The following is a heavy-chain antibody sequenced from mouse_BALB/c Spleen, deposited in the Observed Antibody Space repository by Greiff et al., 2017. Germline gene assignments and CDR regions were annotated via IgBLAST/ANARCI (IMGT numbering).Heavy chain of an antibody. CDR3: AKIYYYGSSYEDWYFDV. V-gene: IGHV5-6-5*01. Sequence: EVHLVESGGGLVKPGGSLKLSCAASGFTFSSYAMSWVRQTPEKRLEWVASISSGGSTYYPDSVKGRFTISRDNARNILYLQMSSLRSEDTAMYYCAKIYYYGSSYEDWYFDVWGAGTTVTVSS. CDR2: ISSGGST. D-gene: IGHD1-1*01. J-gene: IGHJ1*01. CDR1: GFTFSSYA.